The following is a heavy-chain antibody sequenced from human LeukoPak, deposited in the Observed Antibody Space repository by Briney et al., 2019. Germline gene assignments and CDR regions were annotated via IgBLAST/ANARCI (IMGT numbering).Heavy chain of an antibody. Sequence: PSETLSLTCTVSGGSTTHYYWNWMRQPPGRGLEWIGYILKSGSSNYNPSLKSRVTISLDTSQNQFSLNLRSVTAADTAVYYCASGEDSAKTAYWGQGTLVTVSS. CDR2: ILKSGSS. D-gene: IGHD3-3*01. V-gene: IGHV4-4*09. J-gene: IGHJ4*02. CDR3: ASGEDSAKTAY. CDR1: GGSTTHYY.